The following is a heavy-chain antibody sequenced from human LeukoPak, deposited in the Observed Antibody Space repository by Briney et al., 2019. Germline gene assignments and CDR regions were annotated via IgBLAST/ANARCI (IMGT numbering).Heavy chain of an antibody. Sequence: GASVKVSCKASGYTFTSYGISWVRQAPGQGLEWMGWISAYNGNTNYAQKLQGRVTMTTDTSTSTAYMELRSLRSDDTAVYYCARVLRRDILTGYYPPYYYYGMDVWGQGTTVTVSS. V-gene: IGHV1-18*01. CDR1: GYTFTSYG. D-gene: IGHD3-9*01. J-gene: IGHJ6*02. CDR3: ARVLRRDILTGYYPPYYYYGMDV. CDR2: ISAYNGNT.